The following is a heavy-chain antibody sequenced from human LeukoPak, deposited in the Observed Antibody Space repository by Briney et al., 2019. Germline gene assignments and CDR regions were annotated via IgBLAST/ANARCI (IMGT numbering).Heavy chain of an antibody. D-gene: IGHD3-22*01. CDR3: ARVRHTRIVGGNAFDI. CDR2: IYYSGST. Sequence: SETLSLTCTGSGVSISSYYWSWIRQPPGKGLEWSGYIYYSGSTNYNPSLKSRVTISVDTSKNQFSLKLSSVTAADTAVYYCARVRHTRIVGGNAFDIWGQGTMVTVSS. J-gene: IGHJ3*02. V-gene: IGHV4-59*01. CDR1: GVSISSYY.